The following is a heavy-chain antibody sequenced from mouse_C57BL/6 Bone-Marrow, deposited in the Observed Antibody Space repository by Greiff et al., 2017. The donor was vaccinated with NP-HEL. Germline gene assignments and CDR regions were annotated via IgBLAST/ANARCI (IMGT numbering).Heavy chain of an antibody. CDR3: ARSGFAY. CDR2: IYPRSGNT. Sequence: QVQLKESGAELARPGASVKLSCKASGYTFTSYGISWVKQRTGQGLEWIGEIYPRSGNTYYNEKFKGKATLTADKSSSTAYMELPSLTSEDSAVYFCARSGFAYWGQGTLVTVSA. V-gene: IGHV1-81*01. J-gene: IGHJ3*01. CDR1: GYTFTSYG.